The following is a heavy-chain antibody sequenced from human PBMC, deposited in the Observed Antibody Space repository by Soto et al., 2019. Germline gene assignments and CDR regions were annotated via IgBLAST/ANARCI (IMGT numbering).Heavy chain of an antibody. CDR1: GGSIRSGDYY. V-gene: IGHV4-30-4*01. CDR3: DRAIIPADHFDY. Sequence: TLSLTCTVAGGSIRSGDYYWSWIRHTPERGLEWCGYVHYSGNTFYNPSLKSLATSSLDTSRNQFALNLSSVTAADPPVYHCDRAIIPADHFDYRAQG. CDR2: VHYSGNT. D-gene: IGHD2-2*01. J-gene: IGHJ4*02.